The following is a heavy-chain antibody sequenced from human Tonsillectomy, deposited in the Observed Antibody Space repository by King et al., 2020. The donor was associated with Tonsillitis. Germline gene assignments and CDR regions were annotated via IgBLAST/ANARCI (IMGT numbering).Heavy chain of an antibody. CDR1: RFTFSSYV. CDR2: ISSDGSNK. J-gene: IGHJ4*02. V-gene: IGHV3-30-3*01. CDR3: ARAWGPVAGVVAGSLDS. Sequence: VQLVESGGGVVQPGRSLRLSCAASRFTFSSYVMHWVRQAPGKGLEWVAVISSDGSNKYYADSVKGRFTISRDNSKNPLYLQMNSLRPEDTAVYYCARAWGPVAGVVAGSLDSWGQGTLVTVSS. D-gene: IGHD6-19*01.